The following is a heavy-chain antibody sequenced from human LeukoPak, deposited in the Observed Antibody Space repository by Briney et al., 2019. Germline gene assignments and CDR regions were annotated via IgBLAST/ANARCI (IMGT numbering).Heavy chain of an antibody. CDR3: ARGRGDSRGTSFDY. CDR1: AGSISTYY. J-gene: IGHJ4*02. Sequence: PSETLSLTCTVSAGSISTYYWSWIRQPPGKGLEWIAYIYYTGTTTYNPSLKSRVTISIDTSRNQFSLHLNSVTAADTAVYYCARGRGDSRGTSFDYWGQGTLVTVSS. V-gene: IGHV4-59*01. CDR2: IYYTGTT. D-gene: IGHD3-22*01.